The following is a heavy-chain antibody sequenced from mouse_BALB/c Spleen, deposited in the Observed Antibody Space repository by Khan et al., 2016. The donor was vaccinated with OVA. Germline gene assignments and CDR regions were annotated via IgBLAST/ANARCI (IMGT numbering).Heavy chain of an antibody. CDR2: IYPFNGDT. D-gene: IGHD2-12*01. V-gene: IGHV1S136*01. CDR3: APVGSYYVSFAY. Sequence: VQLKESGPELVKPGASVKMSCKASGYTFTSYVMHWVKQKPGQGLEWIGYIYPFNGDTLYNEKFKDKATLTSDKSSSTAYMELSSLTSEDSAVXFCAPVGSYYVSFAYWGQGTLVTVSA. J-gene: IGHJ3*01. CDR1: GYTFTSYV.